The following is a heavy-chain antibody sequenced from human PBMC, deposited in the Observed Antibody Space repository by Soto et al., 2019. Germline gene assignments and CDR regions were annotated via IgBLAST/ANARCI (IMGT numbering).Heavy chain of an antibody. V-gene: IGHV3-66*01. CDR2: IHSGDNI. J-gene: IGHJ5*02. Sequence: GGSLRLSCAASGLTVSTNYMSWVRQAPGKGLEWVSIIHSGDNIYYADSVEGRFTISRDNSQNTLNLQMDNLRADDTAVYYCTRVEKGWFDTWGQGTLVTVSS. CDR3: TRVEKGWFDT. D-gene: IGHD3-3*01. CDR1: GLTVSTNY.